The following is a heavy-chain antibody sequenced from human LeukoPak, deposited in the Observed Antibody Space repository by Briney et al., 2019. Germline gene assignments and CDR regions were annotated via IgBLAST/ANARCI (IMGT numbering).Heavy chain of an antibody. CDR2: ISSSSSTI. D-gene: IGHD2-2*01. CDR3: ARDSTIDY. CDR1: GFTFSSYS. J-gene: IGHJ4*02. Sequence: GGSLRLSCAASGFTFSSYSMNWVRQAPGKGLEWVSYISSSSSTIYYADSVKGRFTISRDNAKNSLYLQMNSLRAEDTAVYYCARDSTIDYWGQGTLVTVSS. V-gene: IGHV3-48*04.